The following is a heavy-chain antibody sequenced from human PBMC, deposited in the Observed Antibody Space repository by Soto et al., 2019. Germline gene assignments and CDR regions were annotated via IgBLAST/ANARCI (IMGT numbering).Heavy chain of an antibody. CDR2: ISSSSSYI. CDR1: GVTFSSYS. Sequence: AVSGVTFSSYSMHWVRKDPGKGLEWVSSISSSSSYIYYADSVKGRFTISRDNAKNSLYLQMNSLRAEDTVVYYCARDPTSYSSSSLYWGQGTLVTVSS. J-gene: IGHJ4*02. CDR3: ARDPTSYSSSSLY. D-gene: IGHD6-6*01. V-gene: IGHV3-21*01.